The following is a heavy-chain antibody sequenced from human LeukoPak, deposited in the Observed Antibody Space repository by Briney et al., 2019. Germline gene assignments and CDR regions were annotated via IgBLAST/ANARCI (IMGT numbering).Heavy chain of an antibody. V-gene: IGHV1-18*01. D-gene: IGHD5-12*01. CDR2: ISAYNGNT. CDR3: AGDVASGYAGGAFDI. J-gene: IGHJ3*02. Sequence: GALVKVSCKASGYTFTSYGISWVRQAPGQGLEWMGWISAYNGNTNYAQKLQGRVTMTTDTSTSTAYMELRSLRSDDTAVYYCAGDVASGYAGGAFDIWGQGTMVTVSS. CDR1: GYTFTSYG.